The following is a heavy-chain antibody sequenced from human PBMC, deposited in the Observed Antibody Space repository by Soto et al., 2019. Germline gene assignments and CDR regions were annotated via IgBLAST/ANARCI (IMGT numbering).Heavy chain of an antibody. CDR2: INHSGST. CDR3: ARGITIFGDIHRKTPSDYMDV. V-gene: IGHV4-34*01. CDR1: GGSFSGYY. D-gene: IGHD3-3*01. J-gene: IGHJ6*03. Sequence: QVQLQQWGAGLLKPSETLSLTCAVYGGSFSGYYWSWIRQPPGKGLEWIGEINHSGSTNYNPSLKSRVTISVDTSKNQFSLKLSSVTAADTAVYYCARGITIFGDIHRKTPSDYMDVWGKGTTVTVSS.